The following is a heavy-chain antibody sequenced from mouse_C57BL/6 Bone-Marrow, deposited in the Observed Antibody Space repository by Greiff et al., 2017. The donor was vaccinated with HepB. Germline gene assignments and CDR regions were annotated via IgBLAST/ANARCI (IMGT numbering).Heavy chain of an antibody. CDR3: TTLNYYGSSYWYFGV. D-gene: IGHD1-1*01. CDR1: GFNIKDYY. V-gene: IGHV14-1*01. J-gene: IGHJ1*03. CDR2: IDPEDGDT. Sequence: EVQGVESGAELVRPGASVKLSCTASGFNIKDYYMHWVKQRPEQGLEWIGRIDPEDGDTEYAPKFQGKANMTADTSSNTAYLQRSSRTSEDTAVYYCTTLNYYGSSYWYFGVWGTGTTVTVSP.